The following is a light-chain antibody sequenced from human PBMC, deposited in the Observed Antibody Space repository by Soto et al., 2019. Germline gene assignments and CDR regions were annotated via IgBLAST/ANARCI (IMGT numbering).Light chain of an antibody. CDR3: QQYSSSPTWT. CDR1: RSVASSF. V-gene: IGKV3-20*01. Sequence: EIVLTQSPGTLSLSPGERATLSCRASRSVASSFLAWYQQKPGQAPRLRIYGASSRATGIPDRFSGSGSGTDFTLTISRLEPEDFAVYYCQQYSSSPTWTFGQGTKLEIK. CDR2: GAS. J-gene: IGKJ1*01.